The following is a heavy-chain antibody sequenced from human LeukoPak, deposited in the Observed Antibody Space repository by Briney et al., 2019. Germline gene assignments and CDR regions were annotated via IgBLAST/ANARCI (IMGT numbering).Heavy chain of an antibody. CDR2: INHSGST. CDR3: ARGSGARRLPLAAAGTGAFDI. D-gene: IGHD6-13*01. CDR1: GGSFSGYY. V-gene: IGHV4-34*01. Sequence: PSETLSLTCAVYGGSFSGYYWSWIRQPPGKGLEWIGEINHSGSTNYNPSLKSRVTISVDTSKNQFSLKLSSVTAADTAVYYCARGSGARRLPLAAAGTGAFDIWGQGTMVTVSS. J-gene: IGHJ3*02.